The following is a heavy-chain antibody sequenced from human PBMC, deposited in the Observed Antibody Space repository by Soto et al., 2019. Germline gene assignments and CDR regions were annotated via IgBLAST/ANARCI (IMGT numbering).Heavy chain of an antibody. Sequence: QVQLQESGPGLVKPSQTLSLTCTVSGGSISSGGYSWSWFRQHPGKGMEWIGCMYYSVNTYYNPSLKSRVPILIDTSKNQVSLKLRSVTAADTAVYYCTRGITVFGVVYFDYWGQGTLVTVSS. J-gene: IGHJ4*02. CDR3: TRGITVFGVVYFDY. V-gene: IGHV4-31*03. CDR1: GGSISSGGYS. CDR2: MYYSVNT. D-gene: IGHD3-3*01.